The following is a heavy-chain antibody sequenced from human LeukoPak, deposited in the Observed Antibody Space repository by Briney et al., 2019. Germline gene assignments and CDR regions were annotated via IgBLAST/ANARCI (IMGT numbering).Heavy chain of an antibody. V-gene: IGHV1-18*01. J-gene: IGHJ3*02. D-gene: IGHD6-13*01. CDR1: GYTFTSYA. CDR2: ISAYNGNT. Sequence: ASVKVSCKASGYTFTSYAMHWVRQAPGQRLEWMGWISAYNGNTNYAQKLQGRVTMTTDTSTSTAYMELRSLRSDDTAVYYCAGSIAAAEDAFDIWGQGTMVTVSS. CDR3: AGSIAAAEDAFDI.